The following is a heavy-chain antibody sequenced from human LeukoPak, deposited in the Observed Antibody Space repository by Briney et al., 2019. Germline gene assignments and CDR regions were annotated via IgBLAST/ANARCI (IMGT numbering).Heavy chain of an antibody. Sequence: PGESLTLSCTGSGYSFTSYWIGWVRQMPGKGLELVGIIYPGDSATTYSPSFQAQVTISADKSISTAYLQWSSLKASDTAMYYCAIHRRYYYNSSGYYWFDPWGQGTLVTVSS. CDR1: GYSFTSYW. V-gene: IGHV5-51*01. CDR3: AIHRRYYYNSSGYYWFDP. J-gene: IGHJ5*02. CDR2: IYPGDSAT. D-gene: IGHD3-22*01.